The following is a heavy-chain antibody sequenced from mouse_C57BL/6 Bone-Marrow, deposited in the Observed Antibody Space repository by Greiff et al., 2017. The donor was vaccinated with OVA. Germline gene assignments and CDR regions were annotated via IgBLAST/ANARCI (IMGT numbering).Heavy chain of an antibody. CDR3: AGRDDGYDYWYFDV. CDR1: GFTFSDYY. Sequence: EVKLVESGGGLVQPGGSLKLSCAASGFTFSDYYMYWVRQTPEKRLEWVAYISNGGGSTYYPDTVKGRYTIARDNAKKTLYLQMSRLKSEDTAMYYCAGRDDGYDYWYFDVWGTGTTVTVSA. CDR2: ISNGGGST. J-gene: IGHJ1*03. D-gene: IGHD2-3*01. V-gene: IGHV5-12*01.